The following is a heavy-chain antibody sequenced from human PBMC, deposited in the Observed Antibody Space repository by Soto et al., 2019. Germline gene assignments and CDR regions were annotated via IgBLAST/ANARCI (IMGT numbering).Heavy chain of an antibody. CDR2: TNAGNGNT. Sequence: ASVKVSCKASGYSFTRYSIHWVRQAPGQSLEWMGWTNAGNGNTKYSQKFQGRVTITGDTSASTAYMELSSLRSEDTSVYYCGRDSKWDDTSVGMDVWGQGTKVTVSS. J-gene: IGHJ6*02. CDR1: GYSFTRYS. CDR3: GRDSKWDDTSVGMDV. V-gene: IGHV1-3*01. D-gene: IGHD3-22*01.